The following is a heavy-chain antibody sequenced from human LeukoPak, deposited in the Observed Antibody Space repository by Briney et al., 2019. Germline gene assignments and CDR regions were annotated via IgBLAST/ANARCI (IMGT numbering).Heavy chain of an antibody. Sequence: SSETLSLTCTVSDGSISIYYWSWIRQPPGKGLEWIGYIYNSGSTIYNPSLKSRVTISADTSKNQFSLKLSSVTAADTAVYYCVRDRELTYWGQGTLVTVSS. CDR1: DGSISIYY. CDR2: IYNSGST. J-gene: IGHJ4*02. D-gene: IGHD5-24*01. CDR3: VRDRELTY. V-gene: IGHV4-59*01.